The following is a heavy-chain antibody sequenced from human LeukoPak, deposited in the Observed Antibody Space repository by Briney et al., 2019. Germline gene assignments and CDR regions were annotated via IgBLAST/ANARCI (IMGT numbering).Heavy chain of an antibody. J-gene: IGHJ4*02. D-gene: IGHD3-10*01. Sequence: GGSLRLSCAASGFISRNYGMSWVRQAPGKGLEWVSAVDTSGTSTYYADSVKGRFTTSRDNSRNTVYLQMNSLRADDTAVYYCAKDFEGSRSYHCPFDYWGQGSLVTVSS. CDR1: GFISRNYG. CDR3: AKDFEGSRSYHCPFDY. CDR2: VDTSGTST. V-gene: IGHV3-23*01.